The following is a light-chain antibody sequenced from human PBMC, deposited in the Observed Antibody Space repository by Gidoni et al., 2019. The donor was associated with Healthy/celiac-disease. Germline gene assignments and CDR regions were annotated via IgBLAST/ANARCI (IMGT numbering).Light chain of an antibody. CDR1: QSISSY. Sequence: DIQMTQSPSALSASVGDRVTITCRASQSISSYLNWYQQKPGKAPKLLIYAASSLQSGVPSRFSVSGSGTDFTLTISSLQPEYFATYYCQQSYSTLFGQGTKLEIK. CDR2: AAS. J-gene: IGKJ2*01. V-gene: IGKV1-39*01. CDR3: QQSYSTL.